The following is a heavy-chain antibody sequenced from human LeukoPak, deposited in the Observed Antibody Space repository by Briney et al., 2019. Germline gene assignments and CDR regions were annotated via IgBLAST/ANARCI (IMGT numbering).Heavy chain of an antibody. J-gene: IGHJ4*02. V-gene: IGHV3-21*01. CDR2: ISTTSSYI. Sequence: GGSLRLSCAASGFTFSYYGINWVRQAPGKGLEWVSFISTTSSYIYYADSVKGRFTISRDNAKNSLYLQMHSLRAEDTAVYYCARDLQDFDYWGQGTLVIVSS. CDR1: GFTFSYYG. CDR3: ARDLQDFDY.